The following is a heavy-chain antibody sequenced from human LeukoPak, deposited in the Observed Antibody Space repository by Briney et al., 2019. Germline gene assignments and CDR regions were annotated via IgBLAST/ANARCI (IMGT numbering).Heavy chain of an antibody. CDR3: ARLRVGDYYGSGFYFDH. D-gene: IGHD3-10*01. CDR2: IYYSGST. V-gene: IGHV4-31*03. J-gene: IGHJ4*02. CDR1: GGSISSGGYY. Sequence: SSETLSLTCTVSGGSISSGGYYWSWIRQHPGKGLEWIGYIYYSGSTYYNPSLKSRVTISVDTSKNQFSLKLSSVTAADTAVYYCARLRVGDYYGSGFYFDHWGQGTLVTVSS.